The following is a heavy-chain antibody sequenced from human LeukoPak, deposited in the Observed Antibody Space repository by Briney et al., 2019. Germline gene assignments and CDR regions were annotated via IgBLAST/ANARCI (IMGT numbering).Heavy chain of an antibody. CDR3: ARGRDYYGSGSYLGY. V-gene: IGHV3-49*03. Sequence: GRSLRLSCTSSVHNYGVNAMSWFRQAPGKGRECVGFIRSKPYGGTTEYAASVKGRFTISRDDSNNIAYLQMNSLKTEETAVYYCARGRDYYGSGSYLGYWGQGTLVTVSS. CDR2: IRSKPYGGTT. J-gene: IGHJ4*02. D-gene: IGHD3-10*01. CDR1: VHNYGVNA.